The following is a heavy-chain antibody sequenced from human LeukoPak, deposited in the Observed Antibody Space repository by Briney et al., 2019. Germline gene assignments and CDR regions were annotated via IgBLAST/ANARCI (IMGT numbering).Heavy chain of an antibody. Sequence: ETLSLTCTVSGVSIRSTSYYWGWIRQPPGKGLEWVSAISGSGGSTYYADSVKGRFTISRDNSKNTLYLQMNSLRAEDTAVYYCAKDRVVRGVINDYWGQGTLVTVSS. CDR1: GVSIRSTSYY. D-gene: IGHD3-10*01. J-gene: IGHJ4*02. CDR3: AKDRVVRGVINDY. CDR2: ISGSGGST. V-gene: IGHV3-23*01.